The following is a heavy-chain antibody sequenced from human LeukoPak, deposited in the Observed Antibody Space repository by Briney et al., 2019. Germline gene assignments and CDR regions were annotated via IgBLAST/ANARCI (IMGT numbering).Heavy chain of an antibody. D-gene: IGHD4-17*01. CDR1: GFTFSYYA. Sequence: GGSLRLSCAASGFTFSYYAMHWVRQALENGLEWVSHISSSSSTTYYADSVQGRFTISRDNAKNSLYLQMDSLRDGDTAVYYCARDSTLTHAWSGYGFDVWGQGTMVTVSS. CDR2: ISSSSSTT. V-gene: IGHV3-48*02. J-gene: IGHJ3*01. CDR3: ARDSTLTHAWSGYGFDV.